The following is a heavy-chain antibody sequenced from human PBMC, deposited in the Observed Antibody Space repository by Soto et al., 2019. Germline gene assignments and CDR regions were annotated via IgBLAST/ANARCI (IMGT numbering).Heavy chain of an antibody. V-gene: IGHV1-3*01. CDR1: GYTFSTYA. D-gene: IGHD1-26*01. J-gene: IGHJ4*02. CDR3: ARGGIVGASDTYYFDY. CDR2: VNAANGDT. Sequence: QVQLVQSGAEVKKPGASVKVSCKASGYTFSTYAMHWVRQAPRQRPEWMGWVNAANGDTKFSQKFQGRATFTRDTFARSAYMELSRLISEDTAVYYCARGGIVGASDTYYFDYWGQGTLVTVSS.